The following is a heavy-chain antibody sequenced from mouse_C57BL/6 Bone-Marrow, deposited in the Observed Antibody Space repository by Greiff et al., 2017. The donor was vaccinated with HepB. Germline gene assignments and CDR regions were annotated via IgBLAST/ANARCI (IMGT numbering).Heavy chain of an antibody. V-gene: IGHV3-6*01. CDR1: GYSITSGYY. CDR3: ARDNGSTLS. J-gene: IGHJ3*01. CDR2: ISYDGSN. D-gene: IGHD1-1*01. Sequence: EVQLQQSGPGLVKPSQSLSLTCSVTGYSITSGYYWNWIRQFPGNKLEWMGYISYDGSNNYNPALKNRISITRDTSKNQFFLKLNSVTTEDTATYYCARDNGSTLSWGQGTLVTVSA.